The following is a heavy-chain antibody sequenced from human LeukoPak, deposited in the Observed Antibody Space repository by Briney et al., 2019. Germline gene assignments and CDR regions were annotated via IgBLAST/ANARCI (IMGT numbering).Heavy chain of an antibody. CDR3: ATDFWSGYSINFDY. D-gene: IGHD3-3*01. CDR1: GGSISSGSYY. V-gene: IGHV4-61*02. J-gene: IGHJ4*02. Sequence: SQTLSLTCTVSGGSISSGSYYWSWIRQPAGKGLEWIGSIYHSGSTYYNPSLKSRVTISVDTSKNQFSLKLSSVTAADTAVYYCATDFWSGYSINFDYWGQGTLVTVSS. CDR2: IYHSGST.